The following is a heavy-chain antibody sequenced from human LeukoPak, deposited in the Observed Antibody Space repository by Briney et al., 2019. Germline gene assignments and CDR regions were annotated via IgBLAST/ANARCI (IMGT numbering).Heavy chain of an antibody. CDR3: ARDKTGTTFPDH. J-gene: IGHJ4*02. CDR2: ISYDGSNK. D-gene: IGHD1-7*01. Sequence: GRSLRLSCAASGFTFSSYAMHWVRQAPGKGLEWVAVISYDGSNKYYADSVKGRFTISRDDSKNTLYLQMNSLRAEDTAVYYCARDKTGTTFPDHWGQGTLVTVSS. CDR1: GFTFSSYA. V-gene: IGHV3-30-3*01.